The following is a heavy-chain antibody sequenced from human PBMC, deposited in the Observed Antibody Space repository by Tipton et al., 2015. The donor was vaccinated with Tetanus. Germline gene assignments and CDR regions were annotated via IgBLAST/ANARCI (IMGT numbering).Heavy chain of an antibody. Sequence: TLSLTCNVSGGSITKDYWSWIRQPPGKGLEWLASISGSGATNSNYSLKDRITMTQDTSRNQFSLKLTSVTAADTAVYYCARANYDFSKKGPFDSWGQGSLVIVSS. V-gene: IGHV4-59*01. CDR3: ARANYDFSKKGPFDS. J-gene: IGHJ4*02. CDR2: ISGSGAT. CDR1: GGSITKDY. D-gene: IGHD3-3*01.